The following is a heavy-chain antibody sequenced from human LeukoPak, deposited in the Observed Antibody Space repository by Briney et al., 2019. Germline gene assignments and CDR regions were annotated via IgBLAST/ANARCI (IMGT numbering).Heavy chain of an antibody. CDR1: GGTFSSYA. CDR2: IIPILGIA. J-gene: IGHJ3*02. CDR3: ARDRVDTAMVDDAFDI. V-gene: IGHV1-69*04. Sequence: ASVKVSCKASGGTFSSYAISWVRQAPGQGLEWMGRIIPILGIANYAQKFQGRVTITADKSTSTAYMELSSLRSEDTAVYYCARDRVDTAMVDDAFDIWGQGTMVTVSS. D-gene: IGHD5-18*01.